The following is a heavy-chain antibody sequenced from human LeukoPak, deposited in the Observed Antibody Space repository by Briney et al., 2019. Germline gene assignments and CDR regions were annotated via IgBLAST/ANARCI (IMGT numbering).Heavy chain of an antibody. D-gene: IGHD1-26*01. V-gene: IGHV1-2*02. CDR3: AREGSGSSYYFDY. Sequence: ASVKASCKASGYTFTGYYMHWVRQAPGQGLEWMGWINPNSGGTNYAQKFQGRVTMTRDTSISTAYMELSRLRSDDTAVYYCAREGSGSSYYFDYWGQGTLVTVSS. CDR2: INPNSGGT. CDR1: GYTFTGYY. J-gene: IGHJ4*02.